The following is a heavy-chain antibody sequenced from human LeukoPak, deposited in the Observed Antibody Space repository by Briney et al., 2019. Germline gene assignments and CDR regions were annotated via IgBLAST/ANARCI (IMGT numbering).Heavy chain of an antibody. D-gene: IGHD2-2*01. CDR1: SYTFTSYG. CDR2: ISAYNGNP. CDR3: VRRVYQLDSRAWFDP. J-gene: IGHJ5*02. Sequence: GASVKVSCKASSYTFTSYGISWVRQAPGQGLEWMGWISAYNGNPNYAQKLQGRVTMTTDTSTSTAYMELRSLRSDDTAVYYCVRRVYQLDSRAWFDPWGQGTLVTVSS. V-gene: IGHV1-18*01.